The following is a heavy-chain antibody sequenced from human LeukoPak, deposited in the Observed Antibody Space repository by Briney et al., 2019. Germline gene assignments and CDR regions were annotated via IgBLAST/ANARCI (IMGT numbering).Heavy chain of an antibody. V-gene: IGHV1-46*01. CDR1: GYTFTSYY. D-gene: IGHD5-12*01. J-gene: IGHJ5*02. Sequence: ASVTVSCKASGYTFTSYYMHWVRQAPGQGLEWMGIINPSGGSTSYAQKFQGRVTMTGDTSTSTVYMELSSLRSEDTAVYYCARDLSYLGVVATEPWFDPWGQGTLVTVSS. CDR3: ARDLSYLGVVATEPWFDP. CDR2: INPSGGST.